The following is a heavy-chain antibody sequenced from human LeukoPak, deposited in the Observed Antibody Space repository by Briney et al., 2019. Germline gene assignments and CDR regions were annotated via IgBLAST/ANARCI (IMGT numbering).Heavy chain of an antibody. J-gene: IGHJ5*02. Sequence: ASVKVSFKSSGYTSTRYSSSWVRQAPGQRLEKMGWISANNGNSNYEQKLQGRVTMTTDTSTSTAYMELRSLRSDDTAVYYCARDRRDIVVVPAAHNWFDPWGQGTLVAVSS. CDR2: ISANNGNS. D-gene: IGHD2-2*01. CDR1: GYTSTRYS. CDR3: ARDRRDIVVVPAAHNWFDP. V-gene: IGHV1-18*01.